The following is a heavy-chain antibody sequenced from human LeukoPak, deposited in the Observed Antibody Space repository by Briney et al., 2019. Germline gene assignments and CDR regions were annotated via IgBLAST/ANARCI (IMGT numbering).Heavy chain of an antibody. Sequence: GGSLRLSCAASGFTFSSYSMNWVRQAPGKGLEWVSSISSSRSYIYYADSVKGRFTISRDNSKNTLYLQMNSLRAEDTAVYYCAKEGYDSSGYYCYFDYWGQGTLVTVSS. V-gene: IGHV3-21*01. CDR1: GFTFSSYS. J-gene: IGHJ4*02. CDR3: AKEGYDSSGYYCYFDY. D-gene: IGHD3-22*01. CDR2: ISSSRSYI.